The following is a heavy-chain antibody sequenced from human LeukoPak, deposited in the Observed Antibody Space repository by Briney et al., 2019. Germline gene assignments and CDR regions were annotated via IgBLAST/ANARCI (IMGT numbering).Heavy chain of an antibody. V-gene: IGHV3-7*04. CDR1: GFTFGGYW. CDR2: IKQDGSEK. CDR3: ARGSSNNYFDY. J-gene: IGHJ4*02. D-gene: IGHD6-6*01. Sequence: GGSLRLSCAASGFTFGGYWMTWVRQAPGKGLEWVANIKQDGSEKYYVDSVKGRFTISRDNAKNSLYLQMNSLRAEDTAVYYCARGSSNNYFDYWGQGTLVTVSS.